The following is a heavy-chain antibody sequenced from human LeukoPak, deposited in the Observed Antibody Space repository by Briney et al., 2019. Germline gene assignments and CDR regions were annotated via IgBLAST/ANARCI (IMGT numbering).Heavy chain of an antibody. V-gene: IGHV4-59*08. CDR2: IYYSGSI. J-gene: IGHJ3*02. D-gene: IGHD2-15*01. CDR1: GGSISGYS. CDR3: ASTSLYCSGGSCYPLDAFDI. Sequence: PSETLSLTCTVSGGSISGYSWSWIRQPPGKGLEWIGYIYYSGSINYNPSLKSRVTISVDPSKNQFSLKLSSVTAADTAVYYCASTSLYCSGGSCYPLDAFDIWGQGTMVTVSS.